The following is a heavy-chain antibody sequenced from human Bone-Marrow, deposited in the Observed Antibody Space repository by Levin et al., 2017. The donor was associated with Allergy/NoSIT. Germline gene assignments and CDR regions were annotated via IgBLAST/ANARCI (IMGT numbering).Heavy chain of an antibody. V-gene: IGHV1-24*01. CDR2: FDPEDGET. Sequence: GESLKISCKVSGYTLTELSMHWVRQAPGKGLEWMGGFDPEDGETIYAQKFQGRVTMTEDTSTDTAYMELSSLRSEDTAVYYCAKAAGTYGYYYYGMDVWGQGTTVTVSS. J-gene: IGHJ6*02. D-gene: IGHD6-13*01. CDR1: GYTLTELS. CDR3: AKAAGTYGYYYYGMDV.